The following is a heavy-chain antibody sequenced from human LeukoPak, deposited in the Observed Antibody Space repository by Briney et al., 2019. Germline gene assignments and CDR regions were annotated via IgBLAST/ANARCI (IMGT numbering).Heavy chain of an antibody. D-gene: IGHD3-22*01. CDR2: IKEDGSEE. CDR1: GFTFSSYA. Sequence: GGSLRLSCAASGFTFSSYAMSWVRQAPGKGLEWVANIKEDGSEEYYGDSVKGRFTISRDNAKNSLYLEMNSLRVEDTAVYYCARDSSGYQWGQGTLVTVSS. CDR3: ARDSSGYQ. J-gene: IGHJ4*02. V-gene: IGHV3-7*01.